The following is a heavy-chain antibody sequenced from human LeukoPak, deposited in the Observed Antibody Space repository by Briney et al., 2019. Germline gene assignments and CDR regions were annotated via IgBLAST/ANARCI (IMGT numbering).Heavy chain of an antibody. CDR1: GFTFSDYY. CDR2: ISSSGSTI. Sequence: GGSLRLSCAASGFTFSDYYMSWIRQAPGKGLEWVSYISSSGSTIYYADSVEGRFTISRDNAKNSLYLQMNSLRAEDTAVYYCARDRATVTTPFDYWGQGTLVTVSS. D-gene: IGHD4-11*01. J-gene: IGHJ4*02. CDR3: ARDRATVTTPFDY. V-gene: IGHV3-11*04.